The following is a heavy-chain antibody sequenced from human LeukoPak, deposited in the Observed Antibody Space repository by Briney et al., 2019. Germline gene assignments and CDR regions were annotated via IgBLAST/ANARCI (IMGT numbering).Heavy chain of an antibody. Sequence: GESLKISCEASGYTFTNYWIAWMRQMPGKGLEWMGSVYPGDSDVRYSPSFIGRVTLSDDKSISIVHLQRSSLEASDTAIYYCARRSGTYSKAYDSWGQGTLVTVSS. CDR3: ARRSGTYSKAYDS. CDR1: GYTFTNYW. CDR2: VYPGDSDV. J-gene: IGHJ5*01. V-gene: IGHV5-51*01. D-gene: IGHD1-26*01.